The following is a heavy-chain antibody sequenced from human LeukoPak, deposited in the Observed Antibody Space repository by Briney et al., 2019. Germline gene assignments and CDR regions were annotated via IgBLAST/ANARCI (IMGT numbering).Heavy chain of an antibody. J-gene: IGHJ4*02. D-gene: IGHD6-19*01. V-gene: IGHV3-33*01. CDR3: AREVMGVSVPGTIDY. Sequence: GRSLRLSCAASGFTFSSYGMHWVRQAPGKGLEWVAVIWYDGSNKYYADSVKGRFTISRDNSKNTLYLQMNSLRAEDTAVYYCAREVMGVSVPGTIDYWGQGTLVTVSS. CDR1: GFTFSSYG. CDR2: IWYDGSNK.